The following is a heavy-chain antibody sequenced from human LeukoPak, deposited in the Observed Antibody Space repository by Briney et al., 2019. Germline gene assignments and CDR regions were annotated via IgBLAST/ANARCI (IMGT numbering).Heavy chain of an antibody. Sequence: PGGSLRLSCSASGFTFSTSVMDWVRQAPGKGLECVSAITSVGFNTYYTDSVQGRFTLSRDNSKKTLYLRMSSLRTEDMAVYFCVRRGTSGWYDSWGQGTLVTVSS. D-gene: IGHD2-8*01. CDR1: GFTFSTSV. V-gene: IGHV3-64D*06. CDR3: VRRGTSGWYDS. J-gene: IGHJ5*01. CDR2: ITSVGFNT.